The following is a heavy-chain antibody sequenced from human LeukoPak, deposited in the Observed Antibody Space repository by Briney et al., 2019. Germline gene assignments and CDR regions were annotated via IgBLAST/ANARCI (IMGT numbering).Heavy chain of an antibody. CDR1: GGSISSTNW. V-gene: IGHV4-4*02. J-gene: IGHJ4*02. Sequence: SETLSLTCAVSGGSISSTNWWSWVRQPPGKGLEWIGEIYRSGTTNYKPSLKSRVTISLDKSRNHFSLKLTSVTAADSAVYYCARRSPYSTGWSSYFAYWGQGALVTASS. CDR2: IYRSGTT. D-gene: IGHD6-19*01. CDR3: ARRSPYSTGWSSYFAY.